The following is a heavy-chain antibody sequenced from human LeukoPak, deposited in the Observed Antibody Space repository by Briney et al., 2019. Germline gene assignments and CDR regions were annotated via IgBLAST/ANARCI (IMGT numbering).Heavy chain of an antibody. CDR1: Y. Sequence: YMHWVRQAPGQGLEWMGRINPNSGGTNYAQKFQGRVTMTRDTSISTAYMELSRLRSDDTAVYYCARAGGVTYYYGSGSRLGVYYFDYWGQGTLVTVSS. CDR2: INPNSGGT. CDR3: ARAGGVTYYYGSGSRLGVYYFDY. J-gene: IGHJ4*02. D-gene: IGHD3-10*01. V-gene: IGHV1-2*06.